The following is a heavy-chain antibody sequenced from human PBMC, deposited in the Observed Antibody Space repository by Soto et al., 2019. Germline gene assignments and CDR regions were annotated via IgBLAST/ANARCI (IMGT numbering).Heavy chain of an antibody. CDR3: AKAYNSGSYYYYYYMDV. CDR1: GFTFSSYA. Sequence: GGSLRLSCAASGFTFSSYAMSWVRQAPGKGLEWVSAISGSGGSTYYADSVKGRFTISRDNSKNTLYLQMNSLRAEDTAVYYCAKAYNSGSYYYYYYMDVWGKGTTVTVSS. CDR2: ISGSGGST. V-gene: IGHV3-23*01. D-gene: IGHD3-10*01. J-gene: IGHJ6*03.